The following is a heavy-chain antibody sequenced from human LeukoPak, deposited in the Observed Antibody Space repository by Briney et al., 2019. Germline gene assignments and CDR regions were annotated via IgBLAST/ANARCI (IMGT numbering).Heavy chain of an antibody. D-gene: IGHD3-10*01. CDR3: ARVFKSQGIDP. CDR2: MNPNSGIP. V-gene: IGHV1-8*03. J-gene: IGHJ5*02. CDR1: VYIFTSYD. Sequence: GASVKVSCKASVYIFTSYDINWVRQATGQGLEWMGWMNPNSGIPGYAQKFQGRVTITRNTSTSTAYMELSSLRSEDTAVYDCARVFKSQGIDPWGQGPLVTVSS.